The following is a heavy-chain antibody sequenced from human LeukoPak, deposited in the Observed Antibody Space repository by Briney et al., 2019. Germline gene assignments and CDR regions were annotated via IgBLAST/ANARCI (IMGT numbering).Heavy chain of an antibody. CDR1: GFTVSSNY. Sequence: GGSLRLSCAASGFTVSSNYMSWVRQAPGKGLEWVSVIYSDGTTYYADSVKGRFTISRDTSKNTLYLQMNSLRAEDTAVYYCARDSPYSDYLIGGAFNIWGQGTMVTVSS. J-gene: IGHJ3*02. D-gene: IGHD4-11*01. CDR2: IYSDGTT. V-gene: IGHV3-53*01. CDR3: ARDSPYSDYLIGGAFNI.